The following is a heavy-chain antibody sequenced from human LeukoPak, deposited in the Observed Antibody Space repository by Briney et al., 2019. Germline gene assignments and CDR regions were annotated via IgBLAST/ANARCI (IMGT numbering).Heavy chain of an antibody. CDR1: GFTFSSYA. J-gene: IGHJ5*02. V-gene: IGHV3-64*01. CDR3: ARVYRRAFDP. CDR2: ISSNGGST. Sequence: GGSLRLSCAASGFTFSSYAMHWVRQAPGKGLEYVSAISSNGGSTYYANSVKGRFTISRDNSKNTLYLQMGSLRAEDMAVYYCARVYRRAFDPWGQGTLVTVSS. D-gene: IGHD4-11*01.